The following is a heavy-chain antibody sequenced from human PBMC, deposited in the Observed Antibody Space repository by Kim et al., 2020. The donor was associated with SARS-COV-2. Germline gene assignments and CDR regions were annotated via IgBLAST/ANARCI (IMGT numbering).Heavy chain of an antibody. J-gene: IGHJ4*02. Sequence: GGSLRLSCAASGFTFSSYSMNWVRQAPGKGLEWVSSISSSSSYIYYADSVKGRFTISRDNAKNSLYLQMNSLRAEDTAVYYCARDKDIVVVPAAMEFDYWGQGTLVTVSS. V-gene: IGHV3-21*01. CDR2: ISSSSSYI. CDR1: GFTFSSYS. CDR3: ARDKDIVVVPAAMEFDY. D-gene: IGHD2-2*01.